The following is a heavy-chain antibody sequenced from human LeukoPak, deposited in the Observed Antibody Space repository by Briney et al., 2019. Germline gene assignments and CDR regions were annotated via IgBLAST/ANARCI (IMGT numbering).Heavy chain of an antibody. CDR2: SSGSGGIT. J-gene: IGHJ6*02. CDR3: AKGGTESYHYYGMDV. D-gene: IGHD1-26*01. Sequence: PGGSLRLSCAASGFTFSSYAMSWVRQAPGKGLEWVSGSSGSGGITSYADSVKGRFTISRDNSKNTLYLQMKSLRAEDTALYYCAKGGTESYHYYGMDVWGQGTTVTVSS. V-gene: IGHV3-23*01. CDR1: GFTFSSYA.